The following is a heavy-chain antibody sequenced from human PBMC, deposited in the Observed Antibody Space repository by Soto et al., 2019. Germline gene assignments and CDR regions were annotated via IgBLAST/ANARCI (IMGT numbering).Heavy chain of an antibody. D-gene: IGHD2-2*01. CDR3: ARGLPNRCISTSCYGFDP. Sequence: QVQLVQSGAEVKKPGSSVEFSCKTSGGTFSSYAISWVRQAPGQGLEWMGGLIPIFGTANYAQKFQGRVTITADESTSTAYMELSSLRSEDTAVYYCARGLPNRCISTSCYGFDPWGQGTLVTVSS. J-gene: IGHJ5*02. CDR2: LIPIFGTA. V-gene: IGHV1-69*12. CDR1: GGTFSSYA.